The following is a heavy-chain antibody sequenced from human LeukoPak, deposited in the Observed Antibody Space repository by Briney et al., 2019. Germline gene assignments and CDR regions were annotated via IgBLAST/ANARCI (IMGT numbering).Heavy chain of an antibody. J-gene: IGHJ4*02. CDR3: AKSRYYYDSSGYLDFDY. V-gene: IGHV3-30*18. Sequence: GGSLRLSCAASGFTFSSYGMHWVRQAPGKGLEWVAVISYDGSNKYYADSVKGRFTISRDNSKNTRYLQMNSLRAEDTAVYYCAKSRYYYDSSGYLDFDYWGQGTLVTVSS. CDR1: GFTFSSYG. D-gene: IGHD3-22*01. CDR2: ISYDGSNK.